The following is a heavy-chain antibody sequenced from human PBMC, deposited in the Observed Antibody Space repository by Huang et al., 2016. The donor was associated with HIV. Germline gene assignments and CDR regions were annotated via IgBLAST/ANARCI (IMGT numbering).Heavy chain of an antibody. Sequence: QVQLVQSGAEVKKPGSSVKVSCKASGGSFWNFAIGWVRQAPGQGVEGMGGISPTLGTGNYAQKCQGRGTIIADESTSTAYMELGSLRSEDTAVYYCATVDYYDTSGPQRGYFDNWGQGTLVTVSS. V-gene: IGHV1-69*01. D-gene: IGHD3-22*01. CDR3: ATVDYYDTSGPQRGYFDN. CDR2: ISPTLGTG. CDR1: GGSFWNFA. J-gene: IGHJ4*02.